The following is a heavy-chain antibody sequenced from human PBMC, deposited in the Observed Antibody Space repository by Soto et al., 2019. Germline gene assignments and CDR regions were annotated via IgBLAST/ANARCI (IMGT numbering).Heavy chain of an antibody. CDR1: GFTFSSYA. CDR3: AKDPKYCSSTSCYAEYFQH. CDR2: ISGSGGST. Sequence: GGSLRLSCAASGFTFSSYAMSWVRQAPGKGLEWVSAISGSGGSTYYADSVKGRFTISRDNSKNTLYLQMNSLRAEDTAVYYFAKDPKYCSSTSCYAEYFQHWGQGTLVTVSS. J-gene: IGHJ1*01. D-gene: IGHD2-2*01. V-gene: IGHV3-23*01.